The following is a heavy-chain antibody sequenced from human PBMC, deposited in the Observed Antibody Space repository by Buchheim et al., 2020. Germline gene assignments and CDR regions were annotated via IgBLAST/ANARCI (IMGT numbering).Heavy chain of an antibody. J-gene: IGHJ5*02. CDR1: GFTFSSYA. V-gene: IGHV3-30-3*01. CDR3: ARDRLVQFLGWFDP. Sequence: QVQLVESGGGVVQPGRSLRLSCAASGFTFSSYAMHWVRQAPGKGLEWVAVISYDGSNKYYADSVKGRFTISRENSKNTLYLQMNSLRAEDTAVYYCARDRLVQFLGWFDPWGQGTL. CDR2: ISYDGSNK. D-gene: IGHD3-3*01.